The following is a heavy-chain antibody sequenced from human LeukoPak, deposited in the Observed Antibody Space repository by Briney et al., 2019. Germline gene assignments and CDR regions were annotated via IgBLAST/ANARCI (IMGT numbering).Heavy chain of an antibody. D-gene: IGHD3-10*01. CDR2: ISSSSSYI. V-gene: IGHV3-21*01. CDR3: AREWGVGSSYYFDY. Sequence: GGSLRLPCAASGFTFSSHSMNWVRQAPGKGLEWVSSISSSSSYIYYADSVKGRFTISRDNAKNSLYLQMNRLRAEDTAVYYCAREWGVGSSYYFDYWGQGTLVTVSS. J-gene: IGHJ4*02. CDR1: GFTFSSHS.